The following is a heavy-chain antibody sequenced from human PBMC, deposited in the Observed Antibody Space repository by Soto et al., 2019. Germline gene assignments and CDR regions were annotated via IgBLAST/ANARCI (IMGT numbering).Heavy chain of an antibody. Sequence: PGGSLRLTCAASGFTLSSYCMHLVRHDPGKGLEWVAVISYDGSNKYYADSVKGRFTISRDNSKNTLYLQMNSLRAEDTAVYYCAKSYYDMFGHFDYWGQGNLVTVSA. J-gene: IGHJ4*02. CDR3: AKSYYDMFGHFDY. D-gene: IGHD3-22*01. CDR2: ISYDGSNK. V-gene: IGHV3-30*18. CDR1: GFTLSSYC.